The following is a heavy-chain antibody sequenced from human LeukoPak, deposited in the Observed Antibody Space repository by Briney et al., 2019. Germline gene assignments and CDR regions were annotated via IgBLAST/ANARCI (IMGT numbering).Heavy chain of an antibody. V-gene: IGHV3-23*01. CDR3: AKLTGYCSGGSCPPVGAFGI. CDR1: GFTFSSYA. J-gene: IGHJ3*02. CDR2: ISGSGGST. D-gene: IGHD2-15*01. Sequence: GGSLRLSCAASGFTFSSYAMHWVRQAPGKGLEWVSAISGSGGSTYYADSVKGRFTISRDNSKNTLYLQMNSLRAEDTAVYYCAKLTGYCSGGSCPPVGAFGIWGQGTMVTVSS.